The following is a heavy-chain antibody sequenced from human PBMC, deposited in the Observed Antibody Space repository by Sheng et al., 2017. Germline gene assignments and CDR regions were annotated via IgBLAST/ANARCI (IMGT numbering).Heavy chain of an antibody. V-gene: IGHV4-59*01. CDR1: GGSISSYY. D-gene: IGHD5-18*01. Sequence: QVQLQESGPGLVKPSETLSLTCTVSGGSISSYYWSWIRQPPGKGLEWIGYIYYSGSTNYNPSLKSRVTISVDTSKNQFSLKLSSVTAADTAVYYCARGPTPQLWLRPTRAYYMDVWGKGTTVTVSS. J-gene: IGHJ6*03. CDR2: IYYSGST. CDR3: ARGPTPQLWLRPTRAYYMDV.